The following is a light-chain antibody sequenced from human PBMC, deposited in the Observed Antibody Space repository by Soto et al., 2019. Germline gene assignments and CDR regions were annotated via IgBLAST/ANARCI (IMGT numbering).Light chain of an antibody. J-gene: IGLJ1*01. CDR2: DVS. CDR1: SSDVGGYNY. Sequence: QSALTQPASVSGTPGQSITISCTGTSSDVGGYNYVSWYQQHPGKAPKLMIYDVSNRPSGVSNRFSGSKSGNTASLTISGLQAEDEADYYCSSYTSSSTPNNVFGTATKVPVL. CDR3: SSYTSSSTPNNV. V-gene: IGLV2-14*01.